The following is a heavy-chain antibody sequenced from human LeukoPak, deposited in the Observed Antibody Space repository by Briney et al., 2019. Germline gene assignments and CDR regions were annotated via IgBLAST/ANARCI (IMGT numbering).Heavy chain of an antibody. CDR3: ARASWVSSADAVP. D-gene: IGHD3-16*01. CDR2: MKGTGET. V-gene: IGHV3-23*01. Sequence: GGSLRLSCAASGLSFSSFAMSWVRQAPARGLEWLSSMKGTGETFYADSVRGRVTFFRDDSRNTVYLQLNNLRVEDTAVYYCARASWVSSADAVPWGQGTVVTVSS. CDR1: GLSFSSFA. J-gene: IGHJ5*02.